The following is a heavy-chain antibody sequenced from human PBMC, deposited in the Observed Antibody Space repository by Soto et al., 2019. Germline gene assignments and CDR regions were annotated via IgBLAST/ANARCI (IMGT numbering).Heavy chain of an antibody. CDR3: ARDEYNNGRNWLNP. CDR1: GYSFSNSG. D-gene: IGHD2-8*01. Sequence: QVELVQSGPEVKKPGASVKVSCKASGYSFSNSGFSWMRQAPGQGLEWMGWISTYNGNTNYAQKFQGRLSMTRDTSTTTAFMELTTLRSDDTAVYYCARDEYNNGRNWLNPWGHRTLVTVTS. J-gene: IGHJ5*02. CDR2: ISTYNGNT. V-gene: IGHV1-18*01.